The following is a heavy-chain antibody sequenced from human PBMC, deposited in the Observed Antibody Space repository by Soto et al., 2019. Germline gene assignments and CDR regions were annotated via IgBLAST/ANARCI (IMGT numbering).Heavy chain of an antibody. Sequence: PGGSLRLSCAASGFTFSSYWMTWVRQAPGKGLEWVANINEDGGVKHYVDSVRGRFTISRDNAKNSLSLEMNSLRAEDTAVYYCARARYYFDYWGQGTLVTVSS. CDR3: ARARYYFDY. CDR2: INEDGGVK. V-gene: IGHV3-7*02. D-gene: IGHD1-20*01. J-gene: IGHJ4*02. CDR1: GFTFSSYW.